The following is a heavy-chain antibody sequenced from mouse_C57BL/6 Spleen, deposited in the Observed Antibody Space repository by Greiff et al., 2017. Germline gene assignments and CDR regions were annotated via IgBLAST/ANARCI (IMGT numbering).Heavy chain of an antibody. CDR1: GYTFTDYE. V-gene: IGHV1-15*01. CDR3: TRDSNYVRAMDY. D-gene: IGHD2-5*01. CDR2: IDPETGGT. J-gene: IGHJ4*01. Sequence: VQLQESGAELVRPGASVTLSCKASGYTFTDYEMHWVKQTPVHGLELIGAIDPETGGTAYNQKFKGKAILTADKSSSTAYMELRSLTSEDSAVYYCTRDSNYVRAMDYWGKGTSVTVSS.